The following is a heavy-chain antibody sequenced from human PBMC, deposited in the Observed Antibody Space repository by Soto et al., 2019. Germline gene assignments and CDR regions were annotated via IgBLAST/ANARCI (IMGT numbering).Heavy chain of an antibody. J-gene: IGHJ4*02. Sequence: SETLSLTCTVSGGSISSGDYYWSWIRQPPGKGLEWIGYIYYSGSTYYNPSLKSRVTISVDTSKNQFSLKLSSVTAADTAVYSCARFYSSSWYGGGYFDYWGQGTLVTVSS. CDR2: IYYSGST. CDR3: ARFYSSSWYGGGYFDY. D-gene: IGHD6-13*01. V-gene: IGHV4-30-4*01. CDR1: GGSISSGDYY.